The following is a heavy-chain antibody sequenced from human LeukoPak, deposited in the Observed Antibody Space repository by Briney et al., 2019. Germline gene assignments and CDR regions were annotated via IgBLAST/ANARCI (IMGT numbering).Heavy chain of an antibody. Sequence: PGGSLRLSCAASGFTFSSYSMNWVRQAPGKGLEWVSSISSSSSYIYYADSVKGRFTISRDNAKNSLYLQMNSLRAEDTAVYYCAGYSITMVRGVRAVDYWVQGTLVTVSS. CDR2: ISSSSSYI. V-gene: IGHV3-21*01. D-gene: IGHD3-10*01. J-gene: IGHJ4*02. CDR3: AGYSITMVRGVRAVDY. CDR1: GFTFSSYS.